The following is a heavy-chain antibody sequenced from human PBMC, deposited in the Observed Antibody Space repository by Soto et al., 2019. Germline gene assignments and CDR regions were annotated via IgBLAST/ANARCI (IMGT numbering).Heavy chain of an antibody. CDR1: GGTFSSYY. Sequence: SETLSLTCAVYGGTFSSYYWNWIRQSPGKGLEWIGDINYSGGTNYNPSLKSRVTISVDTSKNQFSLQLDSVTAADTAVYYCAKSYSSPFDPWGQGALVTVSS. CDR2: INYSGGT. J-gene: IGHJ5*02. CDR3: AKSYSSPFDP. D-gene: IGHD6-13*01. V-gene: IGHV4-34*08.